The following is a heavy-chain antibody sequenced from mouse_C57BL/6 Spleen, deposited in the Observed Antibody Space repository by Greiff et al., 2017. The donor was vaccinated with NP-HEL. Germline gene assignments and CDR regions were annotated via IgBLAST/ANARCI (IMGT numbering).Heavy chain of an antibody. CDR3: AHLDYGSSYEGDFAY. V-gene: IGHV1-39*01. D-gene: IGHD1-1*01. CDR2: INPNYGTT. J-gene: IGHJ3*01. CDR1: GYSFTDYN. Sequence: QLQESGPELVKPGASVKISCKASGYSFTDYNMNWVKQSNGKSLEWIGVINPNYGTTSYNQKFKGKATLTVDQSSSTAYMQLNSLTSEDSAVYYCAHLDYGSSYEGDFAYWGQGTLVTVSA.